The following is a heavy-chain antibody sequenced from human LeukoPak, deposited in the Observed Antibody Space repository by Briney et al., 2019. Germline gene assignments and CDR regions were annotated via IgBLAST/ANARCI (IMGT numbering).Heavy chain of an antibody. V-gene: IGHV4-59*01. CDR3: ARRDVREDDAFDI. D-gene: IGHD3-10*02. J-gene: IGHJ3*02. CDR2: TYYSGSH. CDR1: GGSISSYY. Sequence: SETLPLTSTVSGGSISSYYWSWIRQPPGKGLGWIGYTYYSGSHNYNPSLKGRVTISVDTSKDQFSLKLSSVTAADTAVYYCARRDVREDDAFDIWSQATMVTVSS.